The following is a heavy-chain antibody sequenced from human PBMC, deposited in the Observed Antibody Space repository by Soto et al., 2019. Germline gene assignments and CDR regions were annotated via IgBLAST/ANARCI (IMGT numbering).Heavy chain of an antibody. CDR1: GFTVSSKY. D-gene: IGHD2-15*01. Sequence: GGSLRLSCAASGFTVSSKYMSWVRQAPGKGLEWVSLIQSGGPTYYADSVKGRFTISRDTSENTLHLQMDSLRAEDTAVYYCGRDDVLCDGGRCYGVPLAVWGKGTTVTVSS. CDR3: GRDDVLCDGGRCYGVPLAV. V-gene: IGHV3-66*01. J-gene: IGHJ6*04. CDR2: IQSGGPT.